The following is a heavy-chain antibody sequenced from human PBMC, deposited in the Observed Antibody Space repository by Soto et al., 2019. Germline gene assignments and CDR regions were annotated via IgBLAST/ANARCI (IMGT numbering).Heavy chain of an antibody. CDR3: VKDLPLWSCYSFSENH. CDR2: VSGSGGSK. D-gene: IGHD3-3*01. CDR1: GFDFSSQV. Sequence: EVQLFESGGGLVQPGASLRLSCVGSGFDFSSQVMSWVRQAPGKGLEWVTSVSGSGGSKHFPDFLKGRFSTSRDNSKNTLYLEMNSLRVEDTAVYYCVKDLPLWSCYSFSENHWGQGTLVTVSS. J-gene: IGHJ5*02. V-gene: IGHV3-23*01.